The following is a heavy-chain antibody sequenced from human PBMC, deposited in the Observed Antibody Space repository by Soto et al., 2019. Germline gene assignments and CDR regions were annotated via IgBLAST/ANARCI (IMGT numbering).Heavy chain of an antibody. J-gene: IGHJ4*02. CDR3: TTALYYYDSSGYYFDY. CDR2: IKSKTDGGTT. V-gene: IGHV3-15*01. Sequence: GGSLRLSCAASGFTFSNAWMSWVCQAPGKGLEWVGRIKSKTDGGTTDYAAPVKGRFTIARDDSKNTLYLQMNSLKTEDTAVYYCTTALYYYDSSGYYFDYWGQGTLVTVSS. CDR1: GFTFSNAW. D-gene: IGHD3-22*01.